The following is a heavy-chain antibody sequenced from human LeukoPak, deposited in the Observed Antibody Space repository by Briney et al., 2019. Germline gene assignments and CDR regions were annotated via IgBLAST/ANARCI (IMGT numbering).Heavy chain of an antibody. CDR1: GFTFNNYW. CDR2: IHESGSYQ. V-gene: IGHV3-7*01. J-gene: IGHJ5*02. D-gene: IGHD5-18*01. CDR3: ARAIPGGASFLDQ. Sequence: GGSLRLSCAASGFTFNNYWMTWVRQAPGKGLEWVAHIHESGSYQNYVDSVRGRFTVSRDNTKRVLYLQMDSLRAEDTAVYYCARAIPGGASFLDQWGQGTLVTVSS.